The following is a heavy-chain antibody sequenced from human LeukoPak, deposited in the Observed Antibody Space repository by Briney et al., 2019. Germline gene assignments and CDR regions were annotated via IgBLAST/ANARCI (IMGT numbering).Heavy chain of an antibody. V-gene: IGHV3-23*01. D-gene: IGHD3-3*01. CDR3: AKDTKFDP. CDR1: GFTFSSYV. J-gene: IGHJ5*02. CDR2: ISGSHGST. Sequence: GGSLRLSCAASGFTFSSYVMSWVRQAPGKGLDWVSSISGSHGSTHYADSVKGRFTISRDNSKNTLYLQMNSLRAEDTAVYYCAKDTKFDPWGQGTLVTVSS.